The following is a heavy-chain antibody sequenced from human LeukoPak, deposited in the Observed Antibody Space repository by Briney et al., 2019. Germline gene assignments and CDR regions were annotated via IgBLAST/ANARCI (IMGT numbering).Heavy chain of an antibody. J-gene: IGHJ4*02. D-gene: IGHD3-3*01. CDR1: GFTFSSYE. V-gene: IGHV3-48*03. Sequence: PGGSLRLSCAASGFTFSSYEMNWVRQAPGKGLEWVSYISSSDSTIYYADSVKGRFTISRDNAKNSLYLQMNSLRAEDTAVYYCARESTIFGDDYWGQGTLVTVSS. CDR3: ARESTIFGDDY. CDR2: ISSSDSTI.